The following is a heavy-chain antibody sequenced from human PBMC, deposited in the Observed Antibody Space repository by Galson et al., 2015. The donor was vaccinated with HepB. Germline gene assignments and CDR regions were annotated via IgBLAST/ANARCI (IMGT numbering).Heavy chain of an antibody. CDR1: GYTLTGYY. J-gene: IGHJ3*02. V-gene: IGHV1-2*02. CDR2: INPNSGGT. CDR3: ARVRVAAAGNDAFDI. Sequence: SVKVSCKASGYTLTGYYMHWVRQAPGQGLEWMGWINPNSGGTNYAQKFQGRVTMTRDTSISTAYMELSRLRSDDTAVYYCARVRVAAAGNDAFDIWGQGTMVTVSP. D-gene: IGHD6-13*01.